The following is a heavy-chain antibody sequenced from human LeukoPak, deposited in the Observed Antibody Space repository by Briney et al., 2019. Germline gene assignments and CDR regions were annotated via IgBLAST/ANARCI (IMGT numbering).Heavy chain of an antibody. D-gene: IGHD3-22*01. CDR2: IFDSGST. CDR1: GGSISSYY. CDR3: ARLLYYFDRSGDPRTAFDI. Sequence: SETLSLTCTVSGGSISSYYWSWIRQPPGKGLEWIGYIFDSGSTNYNPSLRSRLTISVDTSKNQFSLKLSSVTAADTAFYYCARLLYYFDRSGDPRTAFDIWGQGTMVTVSS. V-gene: IGHV4-59*08. J-gene: IGHJ3*02.